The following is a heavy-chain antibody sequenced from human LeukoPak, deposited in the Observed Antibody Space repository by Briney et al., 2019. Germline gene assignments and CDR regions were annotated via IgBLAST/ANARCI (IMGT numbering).Heavy chain of an antibody. CDR1: GYTFTSYA. D-gene: IGHD5-12*01. CDR2: INPNSGGT. Sequence: ASVKVSCKASGYTFTSYAMNWVRQAPGQGLEWMGWINPNSGGTNYAQKFQGRVTMTRDTSISTAYMELSRLRSDDTAVYYCARGWMGHFDYWGQGTLVTVSS. V-gene: IGHV1-2*02. CDR3: ARGWMGHFDY. J-gene: IGHJ4*02.